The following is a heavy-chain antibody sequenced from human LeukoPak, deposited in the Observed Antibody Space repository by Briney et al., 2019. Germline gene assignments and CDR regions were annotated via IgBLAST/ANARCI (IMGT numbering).Heavy chain of an antibody. CDR1: GYSINNGYY. CDR2: IFHSGIS. Sequence: SSETLSLTCAVSGYSINNGYYGGWIRQPPGQGLGWIGSIFHSGISYYNPSLKRRVTMSVHTSRNHFSLKLSSVTAADTAMYYCVRDLPDNAYSSSEGFDYWGQGTLVTVSS. V-gene: IGHV4-38-2*02. J-gene: IGHJ4*02. D-gene: IGHD3-10*01. CDR3: VRDLPDNAYSSSEGFDY.